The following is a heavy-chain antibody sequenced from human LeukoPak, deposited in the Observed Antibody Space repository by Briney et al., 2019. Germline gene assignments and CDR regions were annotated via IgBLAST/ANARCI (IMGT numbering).Heavy chain of an antibody. CDR1: GFTFSSYA. J-gene: IGHJ5*02. CDR2: ISGSGGST. Sequence: GGSLRLSCAASGFTFSSYAMGWVRQAPGKGLEWVSAISGSGGSTYYADSVRGRFTIPRDNSKNTLYLQMNSLRAEDTAVYYCARGSQRVASQDNWFDPWGQGTLVTVSS. CDR3: ARGSQRVASQDNWFDP. D-gene: IGHD5-12*01. V-gene: IGHV3-23*01.